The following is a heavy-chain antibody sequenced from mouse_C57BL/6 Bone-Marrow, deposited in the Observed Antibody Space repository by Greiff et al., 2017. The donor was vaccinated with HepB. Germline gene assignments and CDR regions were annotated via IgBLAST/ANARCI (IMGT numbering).Heavy chain of an antibody. CDR1: GYTFTSYG. CDR3: ARSTMVRGYWYFDV. J-gene: IGHJ1*03. Sequence: VKLQESGAELARPGASVKLSCKASGYTFTSYGISWVKQRTGQGLEWIGEIYPRSGNTYYNEKFKGKATLTADKSSSTAYMELRSLTSEDSAVSFCARSTMVRGYWYFDVWGTGTTVTVSS. D-gene: IGHD2-2*01. V-gene: IGHV1-81*01. CDR2: IYPRSGNT.